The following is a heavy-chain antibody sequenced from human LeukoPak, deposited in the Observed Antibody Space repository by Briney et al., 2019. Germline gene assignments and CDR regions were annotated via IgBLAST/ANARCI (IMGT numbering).Heavy chain of an antibody. D-gene: IGHD3-10*01. V-gene: IGHV3-21*01. J-gene: IGHJ4*02. CDR1: GFTFSSYS. CDR2: ISSGSSYI. Sequence: GGSLRLSCAASGFTFSSYSMNWVRQAPGKGLEWVSSISSGSSYIYYADSVKGRFTISRDNAKNSLYLQMNSLRAEDTAVYYCSRVIYGSGSYYNGLTFDYWGQGTLVTVPS. CDR3: SRVIYGSGSYYNGLTFDY.